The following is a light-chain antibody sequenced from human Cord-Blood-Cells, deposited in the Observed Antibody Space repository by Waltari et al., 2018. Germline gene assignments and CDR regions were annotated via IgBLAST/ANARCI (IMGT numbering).Light chain of an antibody. CDR2: DVS. J-gene: IGLJ3*02. Sequence: QSALTQPRSVSGSPGQSVTISCTGTSSDSGGYNYVSWYQPHPGKAPNLMIYDVSKRPSGVPDRFSGSKSGNTASLTISGLQAEDEADYYCCSYAGSYTWVFGGGTKLTVL. V-gene: IGLV2-11*01. CDR3: CSYAGSYTWV. CDR1: SSDSGGYNY.